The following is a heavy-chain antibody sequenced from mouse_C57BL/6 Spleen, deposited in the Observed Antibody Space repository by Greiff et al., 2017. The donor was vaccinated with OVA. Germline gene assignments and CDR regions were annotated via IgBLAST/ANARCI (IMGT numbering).Heavy chain of an antibody. CDR1: GYTFTSYW. D-gene: IGHD2-1*01. V-gene: IGHV1-52*01. Sequence: QVQLQQPGAELVRPGSSVKLSCKASGYTFTSYWMHWVKQRPIQGLEWIGNIDPSDSETHYNQKFKDKATLTVDKSSSTAYMQLSSLTSEDSAVYYCAREEEGNHGYFDVWGTGTTVTVSS. CDR3: AREEEGNHGYFDV. CDR2: IDPSDSET. J-gene: IGHJ1*03.